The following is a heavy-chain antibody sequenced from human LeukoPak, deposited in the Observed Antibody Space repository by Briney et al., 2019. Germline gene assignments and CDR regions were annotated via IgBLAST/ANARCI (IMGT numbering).Heavy chain of an antibody. D-gene: IGHD6-6*01. V-gene: IGHV4-34*01. J-gene: IGHJ6*03. CDR3: ARDREAARLGYYYYYMDV. CDR1: GGSFSDYY. CDR2: INHSGSI. Sequence: SETLSLTCAVYGGSFSDYYWSWIRQPPGKGLEWIGEINHSGSINYNPSLKSRVTISVDTSKNQFSLKLSSVTAADTAVYYCARDREAARLGYYYYYMDVWGKGTTVTVSS.